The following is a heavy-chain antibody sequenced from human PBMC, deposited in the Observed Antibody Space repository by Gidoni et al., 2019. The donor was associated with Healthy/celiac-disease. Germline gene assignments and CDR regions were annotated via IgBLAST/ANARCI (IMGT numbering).Heavy chain of an antibody. CDR1: GFSLSTSGVG. CDR3: ARAGYSSGWDREGFDY. J-gene: IGHJ4*02. Sequence: QITWKESGPTLVNPTQTLTLTCAFSGFSLSTSGVGVGWIRQPPGKALEWLARIYWDDDKRYSPSLKSRLTITKDTSKNQVVLTMTNMDPVDTATYYCARAGYSSGWDREGFDYWGQGTLVTVSS. CDR2: IYWDDDK. D-gene: IGHD6-19*01. V-gene: IGHV2-5*02.